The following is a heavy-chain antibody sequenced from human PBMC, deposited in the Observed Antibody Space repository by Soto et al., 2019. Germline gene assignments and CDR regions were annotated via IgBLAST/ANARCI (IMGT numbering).Heavy chain of an antibody. CDR2: IRQSGDRS. D-gene: IGHD3-10*01. J-gene: IGHJ4*02. Sequence: GGSLRLSCAASGYIFSNFAMYGVRRAPGKGLEWVSSIRQSGDRSSYADSAKGRFTISRDNSKNTLYLQMNGPRLDDTAVYYCVTAVRTRLDNWGPGTLVTVSS. V-gene: IGHV3-23*01. CDR1: GYIFSNFA. CDR3: VTAVRTRLDN.